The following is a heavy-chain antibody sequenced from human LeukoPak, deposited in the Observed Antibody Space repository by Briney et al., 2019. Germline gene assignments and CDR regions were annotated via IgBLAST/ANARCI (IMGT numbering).Heavy chain of an antibody. V-gene: IGHV3-30*18. CDR3: AKGATGTTGVYFDY. Sequence: GRSLRLSCVASRFTFSSYGLHWVRQAPGKGLEWVAVISYDGSNKFYAESVKGRFTVSRDNSKNTLYLQMNSLRAEDTAVYYCAKGATGTTGVYFDYWGQGTLVTVSS. CDR1: RFTFSSYG. CDR2: ISYDGSNK. J-gene: IGHJ4*02. D-gene: IGHD1-7*01.